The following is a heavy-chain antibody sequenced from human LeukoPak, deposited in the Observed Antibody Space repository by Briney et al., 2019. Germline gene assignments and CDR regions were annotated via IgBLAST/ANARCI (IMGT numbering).Heavy chain of an antibody. Sequence: GGSVRLSCAASGFTFSSYSMNWVRQAPGKGLEWVSSISSSSSYIYYADSVKGRFTISRDNAKNSLYLQMNSLRAEDTAVYYCARSTTVADDAFDIGGQGTMVTVSS. CDR2: ISSSSSYI. CDR1: GFTFSSYS. J-gene: IGHJ3*02. V-gene: IGHV3-21*01. D-gene: IGHD5/OR15-5a*01. CDR3: ARSTTVADDAFDI.